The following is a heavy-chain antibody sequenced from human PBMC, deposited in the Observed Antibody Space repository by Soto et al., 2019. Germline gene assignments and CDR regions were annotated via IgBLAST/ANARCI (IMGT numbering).Heavy chain of an antibody. CDR2: IDTSGNT. CDR1: VDSITTYY. CDR3: ARYSNNWFQTEGMDV. J-gene: IGHJ6*02. D-gene: IGHD6-13*01. V-gene: IGHV4-4*07. Sequence: SETLSLTCPVSVDSITTYYWSWIRPPAGKGLEWIGRIDTSGNTNYNPSLKSRVTMSVDTSKKQFSLKLTSVTAADTAVYYCARYSNNWFQTEGMDVWGQGTTVTVSS.